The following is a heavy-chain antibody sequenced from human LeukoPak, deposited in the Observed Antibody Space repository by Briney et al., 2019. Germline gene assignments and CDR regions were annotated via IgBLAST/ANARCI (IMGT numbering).Heavy chain of an antibody. D-gene: IGHD3-10*01. CDR3: ARDSRIRTASGNYVYYYMDV. Sequence: GGSLRLSCAASGFTVSSNYMSWVRQAPGKGLEWVSVIYSGGSTYYADSVKGRFTISRDNSKNTLYLQMNSLRAEDTAVYYCARDSRIRTASGNYVYYYMDVWGKGTTVTVSS. V-gene: IGHV3-66*02. CDR2: IYSGGST. CDR1: GFTVSSNY. J-gene: IGHJ6*03.